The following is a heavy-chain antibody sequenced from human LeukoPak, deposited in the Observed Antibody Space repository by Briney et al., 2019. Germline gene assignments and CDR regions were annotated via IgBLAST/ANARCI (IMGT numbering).Heavy chain of an antibody. D-gene: IGHD3-10*01. Sequence: GGSLRLSCAASGFTVSSNYMSWVRQAPGKGLEWVSVIYSGGSTYYADSVKGRFTISRDNSKNTLYLQMNSLRAEDTAVYYCARDQRGPMVRGVTPYYYYYMDVWGKGTTVTISS. J-gene: IGHJ6*03. CDR2: IYSGGST. CDR1: GFTVSSNY. V-gene: IGHV3-66*01. CDR3: ARDQRGPMVRGVTPYYYYYMDV.